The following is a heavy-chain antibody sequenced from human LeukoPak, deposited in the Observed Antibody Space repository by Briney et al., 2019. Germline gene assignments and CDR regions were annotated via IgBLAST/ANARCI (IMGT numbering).Heavy chain of an antibody. J-gene: IGHJ4*02. CDR2: IYYSGST. CDR1: GGSISSYY. CDR3: ARAASGWYGEFDY. V-gene: IGHV4-59*12. D-gene: IGHD6-19*01. Sequence: PSETLSLTCTVSGGSISSYYWSWIRQPPGKGLEWIGYIYYSGSTNYNPSLKSRVTISVDKSKNQFSLKLSSVTAADTAVYYCARAASGWYGEFDYWGQGTLVTVSS.